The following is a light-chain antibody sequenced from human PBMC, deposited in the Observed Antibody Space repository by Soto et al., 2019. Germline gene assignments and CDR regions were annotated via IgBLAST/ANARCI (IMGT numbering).Light chain of an antibody. Sequence: EIVMTQSPATLSVSPGERATLFCRASQSVGRTLAWYQQKPGQSPRLLVYGASTRANGTPARFSGSGSGTEFTLTISSLQSEAVEVYYCQQYKQWPPYTFGQGTNVEIK. CDR2: GAS. J-gene: IGKJ2*01. CDR1: QSVGRT. V-gene: IGKV3-15*01. CDR3: QQYKQWPPYT.